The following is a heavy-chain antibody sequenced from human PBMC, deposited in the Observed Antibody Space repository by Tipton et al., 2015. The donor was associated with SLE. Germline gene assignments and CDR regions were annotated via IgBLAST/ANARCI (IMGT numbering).Heavy chain of an antibody. CDR2: ITHTRNT. CDR3: ARHYRYYYDSSGYSDAFDI. V-gene: IGHV4-34*01. CDR1: GGSFNGYY. J-gene: IGHJ3*02. Sequence: TLSLTCAVYGGSFNGYYWNWIRQPPGKGLEWIGEITHTRNTNYNPSLKSRVTISVDTSKNQLSLKLNSVTAADTAVYYCARHYRYYYDSSGYSDAFDIWGQGTMVTVSS. D-gene: IGHD3-22*01.